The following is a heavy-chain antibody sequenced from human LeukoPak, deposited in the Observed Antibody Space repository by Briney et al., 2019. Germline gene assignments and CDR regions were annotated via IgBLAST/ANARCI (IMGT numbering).Heavy chain of an antibody. CDR2: ISGSGGST. CDR3: AKDGLTYYDILTGYFYKYYFDY. CDR1: GFTFSSYA. V-gene: IGHV3-23*01. J-gene: IGHJ4*02. D-gene: IGHD3-9*01. Sequence: PGGSLRLSCAASGFTFSSYAMSWVRQAPGKGLEWVSAISGSGGSTYYADSVKGRFTISRDNPKNTLYLQMNSLRAEDTAVYYCAKDGLTYYDILTGYFYKYYFDYWGQGTLVTVSS.